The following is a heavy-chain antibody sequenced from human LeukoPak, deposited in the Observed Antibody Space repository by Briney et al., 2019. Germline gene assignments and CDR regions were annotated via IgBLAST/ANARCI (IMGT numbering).Heavy chain of an antibody. Sequence: GGSLRLSCSASGFNVCSIYMSWLAHAPGKGLVWGSDLYSGGSTYYANSVKGRFTISRDNSKNTLYLQMNSLRAEDTAVYYCARRGSYTQHFDYWGQGTLVTVSS. D-gene: IGHD1-26*01. CDR3: ARRGSYTQHFDY. V-gene: IGHV3-53*01. CDR1: GFNVCSIY. CDR2: LYSGGST. J-gene: IGHJ4*02.